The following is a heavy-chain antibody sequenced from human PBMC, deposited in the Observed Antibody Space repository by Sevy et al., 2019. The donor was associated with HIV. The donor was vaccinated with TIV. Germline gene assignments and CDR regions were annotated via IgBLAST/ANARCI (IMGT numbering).Heavy chain of an antibody. Sequence: GESLKISCAASGFTFSSYGMHWVRQAPGKGLEWVAVISYDGSNKYYADSMKGRFTISRDNSKNTLYLQMNSLRAEDTAVYYCAKDIRIAAAETYYYYGMDVWGQGTTVTVSS. CDR3: AKDIRIAAAETYYYYGMDV. CDR2: ISYDGSNK. J-gene: IGHJ6*02. D-gene: IGHD6-13*01. CDR1: GFTFSSYG. V-gene: IGHV3-30*18.